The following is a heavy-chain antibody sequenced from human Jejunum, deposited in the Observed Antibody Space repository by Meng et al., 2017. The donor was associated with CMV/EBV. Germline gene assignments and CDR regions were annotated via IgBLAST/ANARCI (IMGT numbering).Heavy chain of an antibody. V-gene: IGHV3-64*02. CDR1: GFNFSSFA. D-gene: IGHD5-24*01. CDR2: ISSDGNNI. CDR3: ARDRGRWLQFTPDS. Sequence: ASGFNFSSFAMHWVRQAPGKGLEYVSSISSDGNNIEYAESVKGRFTISRDNSQSTLDLQMGNLKIEDMAVYYCARDRGRWLQFTPDSWGQGSLVTVSS. J-gene: IGHJ4*02.